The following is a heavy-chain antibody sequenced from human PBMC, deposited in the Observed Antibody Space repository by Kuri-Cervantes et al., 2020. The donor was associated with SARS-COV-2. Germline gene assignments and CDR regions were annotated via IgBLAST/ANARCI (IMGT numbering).Heavy chain of an antibody. J-gene: IGHJ3*02. CDR3: ARXXPFRRLVVXXQGGAFDI. D-gene: IGHD3-22*01. Sequence: ASVKVSCKASGYTFTDYYMHWVRQAPGQGLEWMXWINPNSGGTNYAQKFQGWVTMTRDTSISTVYMELSRLRSDDTAVYYCARXXPFRRLVVXXQGGAFDIWGQGTMVTVSS. CDR2: INPNSGGT. CDR1: GYTFTDYY. V-gene: IGHV1-2*04.